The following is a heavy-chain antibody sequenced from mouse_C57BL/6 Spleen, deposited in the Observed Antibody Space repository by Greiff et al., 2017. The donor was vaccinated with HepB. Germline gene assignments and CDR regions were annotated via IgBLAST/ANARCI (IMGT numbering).Heavy chain of an antibody. D-gene: IGHD1-1*01. Sequence: VQLKESGPGLVQPSQSLSITCTVSGFSLTSYGVHWVRQSPGKGLEWLGVIWSGGSTDYNAAFISRLSISKDNSKSQVFFKMNSLQADDTAIYYCARGGTTVVPYAMDYWGQGTSVTVSS. J-gene: IGHJ4*01. CDR3: ARGGTTVVPYAMDY. V-gene: IGHV2-2*01. CDR1: GFSLTSYG. CDR2: IWSGGST.